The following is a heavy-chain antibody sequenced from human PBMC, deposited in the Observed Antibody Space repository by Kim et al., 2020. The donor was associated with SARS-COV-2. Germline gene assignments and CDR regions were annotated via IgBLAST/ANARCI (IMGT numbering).Heavy chain of an antibody. CDR1: GGSISSSSYY. D-gene: IGHD3-9*01. V-gene: IGHV4-39*01. CDR2: IYYSGST. J-gene: IGHJ4*02. CDR3: ARRPVLRYFDWLEYYFDY. Sequence: SETLSLTCTVSGGSISSSSYYWGWIRQPPGKGLEWIGSIYYSGSTYYNPSLKSRVTISVDTSKNQFSLKLSSVTAADTAVYYCARRPVLRYFDWLEYYFDYWGQGTLGTVSS.